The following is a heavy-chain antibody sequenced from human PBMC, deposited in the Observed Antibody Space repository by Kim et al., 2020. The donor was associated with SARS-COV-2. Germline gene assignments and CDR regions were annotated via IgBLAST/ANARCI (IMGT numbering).Heavy chain of an antibody. CDR2: INHSEST. D-gene: IGHD2-21*02. J-gene: IGHJ1*01. Sequence: SETLSLTCAVYGGSFSGYYWSWIRQPPGKGLEWIGEINHSESTNYNPSLKSRVTISVDTSKNQFSLKLSSVTAADTAVYYCARGPHIVVVTAIEYFQHWGQGTLVTVSS. CDR3: ARGPHIVVVTAIEYFQH. V-gene: IGHV4-34*01. CDR1: GGSFSGYY.